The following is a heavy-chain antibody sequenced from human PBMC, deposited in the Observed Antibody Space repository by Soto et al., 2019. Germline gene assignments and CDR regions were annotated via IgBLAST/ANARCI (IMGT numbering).Heavy chain of an antibody. CDR2: INHSGST. Sequence: PSETLSLTCAVYGGSFSGYYWSWIRQPPGKGLEWIGEINHSGSTNYNPSLKSRVTISVDTSKNQFSLKLSSVTAADTAVYYCARGDSGYEVYYFDYWGQGTLVTVSS. V-gene: IGHV4-34*01. D-gene: IGHD5-12*01. J-gene: IGHJ4*02. CDR3: ARGDSGYEVYYFDY. CDR1: GGSFSGYY.